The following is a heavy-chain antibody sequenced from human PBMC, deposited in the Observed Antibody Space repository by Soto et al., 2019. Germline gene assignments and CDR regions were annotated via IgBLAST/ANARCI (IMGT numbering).Heavy chain of an antibody. CDR3: ARVGRPVRQYGSGEFIHY. V-gene: IGHV3-48*03. J-gene: IGHJ4*02. CDR1: GFTFSSYE. Sequence: VQLVESGGGLVQPGGSLRISCAASGFTFSSYEMTWVRQAPGKGLEWFSYISYSGTITHYADSVKGRFNISRDNAKNSLYLQINSLRADDTAVYYCARVGRPVRQYGSGEFIHYWGQGTLVTVSS. CDR2: ISYSGTIT. D-gene: IGHD3-10*01.